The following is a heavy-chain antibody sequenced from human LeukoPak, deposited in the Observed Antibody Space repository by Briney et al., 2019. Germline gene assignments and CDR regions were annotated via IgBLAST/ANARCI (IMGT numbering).Heavy chain of an antibody. Sequence: GGSLRLSCAASGFIFSDYWMHWVRQVPGKGLVWVSRIRGDGTITNYADSVKGRFTVSRDNTKNTFFLQMNNLRDEDAAIYYCARDDGEELPFDSWGQGTLVIVSS. CDR1: GFIFSDYW. CDR3: ARDDGEELPFDS. V-gene: IGHV3-74*01. D-gene: IGHD4-17*01. J-gene: IGHJ4*02. CDR2: IRGDGTIT.